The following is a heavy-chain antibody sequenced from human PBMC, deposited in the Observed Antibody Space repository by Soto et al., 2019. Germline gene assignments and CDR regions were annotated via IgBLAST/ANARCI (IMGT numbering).Heavy chain of an antibody. V-gene: IGHV3-7*01. J-gene: IGHJ4*02. CDR2: IKQDGSEK. CDR3: AREQLQVVIPDY. D-gene: IGHD6-13*01. CDR1: GFTFSSYW. Sequence: EVQLVESGGGLVQPGGSLRLSCAASGFTFSSYWMNWVRQAPGKGLEWVANIKQDGSEKYYVDSVKGRFTISRDHTKNSLYLQMNSLRAEDTAVYYCAREQLQVVIPDYWGQGTLVTVSS.